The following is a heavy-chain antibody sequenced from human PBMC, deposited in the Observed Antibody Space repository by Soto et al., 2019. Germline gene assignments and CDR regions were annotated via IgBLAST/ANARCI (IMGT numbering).Heavy chain of an antibody. CDR3: ARGGKYYDFWSGYYNYYYGMDV. CDR1: GGSISSSSYY. D-gene: IGHD3-3*01. J-gene: IGHJ6*02. Sequence: SETLSLTCTVSGGSISSSSYYWGWIRQPPGKGLEWIGSIYYSGSTYYNPSLKSRVTISVDTSKNQFSLKLSSVTAADTAVYYCARGGKYYDFWSGYYNYYYGMDVWGQGTTVTVSS. V-gene: IGHV4-39*01. CDR2: IYYSGST.